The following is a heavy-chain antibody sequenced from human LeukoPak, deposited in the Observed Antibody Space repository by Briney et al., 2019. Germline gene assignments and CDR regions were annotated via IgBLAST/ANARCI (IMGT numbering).Heavy chain of an antibody. CDR1: GFTFTTYS. J-gene: IGHJ3*02. D-gene: IGHD2-21*01. CDR3: VRELLWAFDI. CDR2: IASNSSAK. V-gene: IGHV3-48*02. Sequence: GGSLRLSCVASGFTFTTYSINCIRQAPGTGREWIGYIASNSSAKSYADSEKGRITISSANTKNSPYQHMNSLSDEDTAMYFCVRELLWAFDIWGQGTMVIVSA.